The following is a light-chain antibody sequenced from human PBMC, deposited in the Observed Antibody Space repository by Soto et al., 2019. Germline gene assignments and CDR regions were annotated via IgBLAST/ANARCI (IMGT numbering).Light chain of an antibody. V-gene: IGKV1-39*01. CDR1: KYISSY. CDR2: AAS. J-gene: IGKJ4*01. CDR3: QQSFSNVALT. Sequence: DIQMTQSPSSLSASVGDRVTITCRASKYISSYLNWYQQKPGKAPKVLIYAASTLQSGVPSRFSGSGSGTDFTLTISNLQPEDFSTYYCQQSFSNVALTVGGGTKV.